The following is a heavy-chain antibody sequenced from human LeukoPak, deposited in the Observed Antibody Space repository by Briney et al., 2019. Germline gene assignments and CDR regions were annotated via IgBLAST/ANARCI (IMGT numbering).Heavy chain of an antibody. CDR3: ARVVDTAMVNWFDP. V-gene: IGHV1-18*01. D-gene: IGHD5-18*01. Sequence: ASVKVSCKASGYTFTSYGISWVRQAPGQGLEWMGWIGAYNGNTNYAQKLQGRVTITADESTSTAYMELSSLRSEDTAVYYCARVVDTAMVNWFDPWGQGTLVTVSS. J-gene: IGHJ5*02. CDR1: GYTFTSYG. CDR2: IGAYNGNT.